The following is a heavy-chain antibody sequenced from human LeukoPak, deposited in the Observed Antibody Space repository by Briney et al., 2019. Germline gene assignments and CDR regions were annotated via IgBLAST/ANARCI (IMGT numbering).Heavy chain of an antibody. J-gene: IGHJ4*02. CDR1: GDSISSSRSY. CDR2: IYYSGST. V-gene: IGHV4-39*01. D-gene: IGHD3-22*01. CDR3: ARGGPNRITMIVVVITTGRGDSWFDY. Sequence: SETLSLTCTVSGDSISSSRSYWGWIRLPPGKGLEWIGSIYYSGSTYYNTSLKSRVTISVDTSKNQFSLNLNSVTAADTAVYYCARGGPNRITMIVVVITTGRGDSWFDYWGQGTLVTVSS.